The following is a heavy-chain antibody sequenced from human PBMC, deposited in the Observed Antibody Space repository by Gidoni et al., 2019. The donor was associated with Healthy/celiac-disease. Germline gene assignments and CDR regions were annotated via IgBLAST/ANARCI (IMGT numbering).Heavy chain of an antibody. CDR3: ARVPAYYDILTGWVWFDP. D-gene: IGHD3-9*01. CDR1: GFTFSDYY. Sequence: QVQLVESGGGLVKPGGSLRLSCAASGFTFSDYYMSWIRQAPGKGLEGVSYISSSSSYTNYADSVKGRFTISRDNAKNSLYLQMNSLRAEDTAVYYCARVPAYYDILTGWVWFDPWGQGTLVTVSS. CDR2: ISSSSSYT. V-gene: IGHV3-11*05. J-gene: IGHJ5*02.